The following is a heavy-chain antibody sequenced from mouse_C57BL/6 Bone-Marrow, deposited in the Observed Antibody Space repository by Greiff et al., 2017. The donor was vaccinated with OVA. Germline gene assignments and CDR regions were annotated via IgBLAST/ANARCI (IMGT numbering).Heavy chain of an antibody. V-gene: IGHV14-4*01. D-gene: IGHD4-1*01. J-gene: IGHJ2*01. CDR2: IDPENGDT. CDR1: GFNIKDDY. CDR3: TSNWAGDFDY. Sequence: VQLQQSGAELVRPGASVKLSCTASGFNIKDDYMHWVKQRPEQGLEWIGWIDPENGDTEYASKFQGKATITADPSSNPAYLQLSSLTSEDTAVYYCTSNWAGDFDYWGQGTTLTVSS.